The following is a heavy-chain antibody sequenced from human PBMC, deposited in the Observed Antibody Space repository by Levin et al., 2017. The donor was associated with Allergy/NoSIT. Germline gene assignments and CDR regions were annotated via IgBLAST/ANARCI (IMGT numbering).Heavy chain of an antibody. CDR3: ARAKSLCTSISCYAGTTEYNWFDP. CDR2: ISSSGDII. V-gene: IGHV3-11*01. D-gene: IGHD2-2*01. CDR1: GFTFSDYY. J-gene: IGHJ5*02. Sequence: TGGSLRLSCAASGFTFSDYYMSWIRQAPGKGLEWVSYISSSGDIIYYADSVKGRFTISRDNAKNSLYLQMNSLRAEDTAVYYFARAKSLCTSISCYAGTTEYNWFDPWGHGTLVTVSS.